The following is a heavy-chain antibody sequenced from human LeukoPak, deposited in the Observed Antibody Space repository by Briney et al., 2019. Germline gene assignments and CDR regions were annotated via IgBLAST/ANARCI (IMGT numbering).Heavy chain of an antibody. CDR1: GFTFSSYS. D-gene: IGHD2-2*01. CDR2: ISSSSSYI. CDR3: ARDWFGVVVPADTLGFDY. Sequence: PGGSLRLSCAASGFTFSSYSMNWVRQAPGKGLEWVSSISSSSSYIYYADSVKGRFTISRDNAKNSLYLQMNSLRAEDTAVYYCARDWFGVVVPADTLGFDYRGQGTLVTVSS. J-gene: IGHJ4*02. V-gene: IGHV3-21*01.